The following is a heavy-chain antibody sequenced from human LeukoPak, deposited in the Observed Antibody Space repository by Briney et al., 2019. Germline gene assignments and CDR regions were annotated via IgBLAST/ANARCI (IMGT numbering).Heavy chain of an antibody. V-gene: IGHV3-21*01. CDR3: ARNPQWPRDYYFDY. CDR2: ISSSSSYI. Sequence: GGSLRLSCAASGFTFSSYSMNWVRQAPGKGLEWVSSISSSSSYIYYADSVKGRFTISRDNAKNSLYLQMNSLRAEDTAVYYCARNPQWPRDYYFDYWGQGTLVTVSS. D-gene: IGHD6-19*01. CDR1: GFTFSSYS. J-gene: IGHJ4*02.